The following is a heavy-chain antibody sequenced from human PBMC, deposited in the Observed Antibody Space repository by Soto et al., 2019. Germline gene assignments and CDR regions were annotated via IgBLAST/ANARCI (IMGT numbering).Heavy chain of an antibody. CDR3: ARGLGRYFDSPILH. D-gene: IGHD3-9*01. V-gene: IGHV1-18*01. Sequence: ASVKVSCQASGYTSTSYGISWVRQAPGQGLEWMGWISAYNGNTNYAQKLQGRVTMTTDTSTSTAYMELRSLRSDDTAVYYCARGLGRYFDSPILHWGQGTLVTVS. J-gene: IGHJ4*02. CDR1: GYTSTSYG. CDR2: ISAYNGNT.